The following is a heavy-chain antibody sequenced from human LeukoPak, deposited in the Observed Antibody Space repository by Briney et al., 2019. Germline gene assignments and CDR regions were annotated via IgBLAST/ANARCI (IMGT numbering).Heavy chain of an antibody. J-gene: IGHJ4*02. CDR1: GFTFSSYA. Sequence: GGSLRLSCAASGFTFSSYAMSWVRQAPGKGLEWVSAISGSGGSTYYADSVKGRFTISRDNSKNTLYLQMNSLRAEDTAVYYCAKSEPDYDFWSGYPGAYWGQGTLVTVSS. CDR3: AKSEPDYDFWSGYPGAY. D-gene: IGHD3-3*01. CDR2: ISGSGGST. V-gene: IGHV3-23*01.